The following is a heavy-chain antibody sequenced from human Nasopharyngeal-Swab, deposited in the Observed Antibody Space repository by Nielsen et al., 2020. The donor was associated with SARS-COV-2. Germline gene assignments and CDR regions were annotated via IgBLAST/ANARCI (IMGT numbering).Heavy chain of an antibody. Sequence: GGSLRLSCAASGFTFSSYSMNWVRQAPGKGLEWVSSISSSSYIHYAASMKGRFTISRDNAKNSLYLQMNSLRAGDTAVYYCARGTAVAGILYYFDYWGQGTLVTVSS. CDR2: ISSSSYI. J-gene: IGHJ4*02. V-gene: IGHV3-21*01. D-gene: IGHD6-19*01. CDR1: GFTFSSYS. CDR3: ARGTAVAGILYYFDY.